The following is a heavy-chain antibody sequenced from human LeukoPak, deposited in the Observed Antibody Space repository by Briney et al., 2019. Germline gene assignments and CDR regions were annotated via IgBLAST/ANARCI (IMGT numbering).Heavy chain of an antibody. CDR2: ISAYNGNT. CDR1: GYTLTSYG. CDR3: ARAEEATISNWFDP. J-gene: IGHJ5*02. Sequence: GASVKVSCKASGYTLTSYGISWVRQAPGQGLEWMGWISAYNGNTNYAQKLQGRVTMTTDTSTSTAYMELRSLRSDDTAAYYCARAEEATISNWFDPWGQGTLVTVSS. D-gene: IGHD5-12*01. V-gene: IGHV1-18*01.